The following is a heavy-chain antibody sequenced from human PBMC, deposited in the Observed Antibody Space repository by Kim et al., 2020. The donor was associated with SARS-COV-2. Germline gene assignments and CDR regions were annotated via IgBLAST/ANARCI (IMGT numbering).Heavy chain of an antibody. Sequence: SVKGRFTISRDNAKNSLYLQMNSLRAEDTAVYYCARDGDVVVVAATRKRIWGQGTLVTVPS. J-gene: IGHJ4*02. V-gene: IGHV3-11*06. D-gene: IGHD2-15*01. CDR3: ARDGDVVVVAATRKRI.